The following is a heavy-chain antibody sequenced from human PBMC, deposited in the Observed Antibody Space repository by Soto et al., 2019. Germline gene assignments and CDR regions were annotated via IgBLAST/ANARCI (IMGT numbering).Heavy chain of an antibody. CDR1: GGTFSSYT. V-gene: IGHV1-69*04. CDR3: ARDEEGYYPRTNWFDP. D-gene: IGHD3-3*01. CDR2: IIPILGIA. Sequence: GASVKVSCKASGGTFSSYTISWVRQAPGQGLEWMGRIIPILGIANYAQKFQGRVTITADKSTSTAYMELSSLRSEDTAVYYCARDEEGYYPRTNWFDPWGQGTLVTVSS. J-gene: IGHJ5*02.